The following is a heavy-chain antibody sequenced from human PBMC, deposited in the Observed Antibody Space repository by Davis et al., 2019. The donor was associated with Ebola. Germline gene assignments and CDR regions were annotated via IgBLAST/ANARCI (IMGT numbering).Heavy chain of an antibody. CDR3: ARETFGSYGSNYYYMDV. CDR1: GFTFSSYA. V-gene: IGHV3-30-3*01. D-gene: IGHD5-18*01. J-gene: IGHJ6*03. CDR2: ISYDGSNK. Sequence: PGGSLRLSCAASGFTFSSYAMHWVRQAPGKGLEWVAVISYDGSNKYYADSVKGRFTISRDNSKNTLYLQMNSLRAEDTAVYYCARETFGSYGSNYYYMDVWGKGTTVTVSS.